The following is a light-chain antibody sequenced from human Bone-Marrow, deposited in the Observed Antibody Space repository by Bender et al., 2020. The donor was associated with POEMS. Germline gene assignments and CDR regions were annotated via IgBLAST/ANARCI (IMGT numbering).Light chain of an antibody. J-gene: IGLJ3*02. Sequence: QSVLTQPPSASGTLGQRVTISCSGSNSNIGTNAVNCYQQFPGTAPKLLIYSDNQRPSGVPDRFYACKSGTSASLAISGLQSEDEAGYYGAAWDAGLSGGVFGGGTKLTVL. CDR2: SDN. V-gene: IGLV1-44*01. CDR3: AAWDAGLSGGV. CDR1: NSNIGTNA.